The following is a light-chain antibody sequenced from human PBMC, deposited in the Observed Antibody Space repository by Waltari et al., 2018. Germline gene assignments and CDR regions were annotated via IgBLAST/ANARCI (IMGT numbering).Light chain of an antibody. Sequence: DIQMTQSPSSLSASVGDRVTITCRASQSMSSYLNWYQQKPGKAPKLLIYGASSMQSRVQSRFSGSGSRKDFTITISSLQPEDFATYYCQQSYSTPYTFGQGTKLEIK. CDR3: QQSYSTPYT. CDR2: GAS. V-gene: IGKV1-39*01. J-gene: IGKJ2*01. CDR1: QSMSSY.